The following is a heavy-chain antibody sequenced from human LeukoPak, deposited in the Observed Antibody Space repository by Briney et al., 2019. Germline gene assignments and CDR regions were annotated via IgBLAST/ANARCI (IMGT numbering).Heavy chain of an antibody. CDR3: ASVGAIFDAQFDY. V-gene: IGHV3-21*01. CDR1: GFTFSSYS. Sequence: GGFLRLSCAASGFTFSSYSMNWVRQAPGKGLEWVSSISSSSSYIYYADSVKGRFTISRDNAKNSLYLQMNSLRAEDTAVYYCASVGAIFDAQFDYWGQGTLVTVSS. CDR2: ISSSSSYI. D-gene: IGHD1-26*01. J-gene: IGHJ4*02.